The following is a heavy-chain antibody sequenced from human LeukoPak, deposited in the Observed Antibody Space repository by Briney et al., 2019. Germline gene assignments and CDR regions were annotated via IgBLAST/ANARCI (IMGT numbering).Heavy chain of an antibody. Sequence: GGSLRLSCAASGFTFSNYGMNWVRQAPGKGLEWVSYISSSSSGIYYADSMKGRFTISRDTAKNSLYLQMNSLRAEDTAVYYCARRADGAGNAFDIWGQGTMVTVSS. D-gene: IGHD6-13*01. CDR2: ISSSSSGI. V-gene: IGHV3-48*01. CDR1: GFTFSNYG. CDR3: ARRADGAGNAFDI. J-gene: IGHJ3*02.